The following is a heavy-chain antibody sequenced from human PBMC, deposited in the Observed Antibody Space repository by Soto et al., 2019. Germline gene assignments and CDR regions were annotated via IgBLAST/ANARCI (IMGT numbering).Heavy chain of an antibody. CDR3: VRVGLNRNYDFDF. D-gene: IGHD3-16*01. V-gene: IGHV1-2*02. CDR2: INPNSDVT. J-gene: IGHJ4*02. Sequence: QVQLVQSGAEVKKPGASVKVSCKASGYTFNSYYIHWVRQAPGQGLEWMGWINPNSDVTGYAQSFQGRVTMARDMSMTTAYMDLTRLRSDDTAVYYCVRVGLNRNYDFDFWGQGTLITVSS. CDR1: GYTFNSYY.